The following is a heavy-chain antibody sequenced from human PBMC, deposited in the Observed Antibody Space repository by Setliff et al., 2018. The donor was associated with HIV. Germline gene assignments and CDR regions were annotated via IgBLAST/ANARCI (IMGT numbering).Heavy chain of an antibody. J-gene: IGHJ4*02. CDR2: IYYSGST. Sequence: SETLSLTCTVSGGSISSGGYYWSWIRQHPGKGLEWIGYIYYSGSTYYNPSLKSRVTISVDTSKNQFSLKLSSVPAADTAVYYCASGGTLAWGYDFWSGYPTLDYWGQGTLVTVSS. V-gene: IGHV4-31*03. CDR3: ASGGTLAWGYDFWSGYPTLDY. D-gene: IGHD3-3*01. CDR1: GGSISSGGYY.